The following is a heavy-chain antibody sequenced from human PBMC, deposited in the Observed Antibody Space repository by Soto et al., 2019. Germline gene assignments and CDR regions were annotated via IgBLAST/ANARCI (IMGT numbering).Heavy chain of an antibody. CDR2: IYDSGST. Sequence: QVQLQESGPGLVKPSETLSLTCTVSGGSISGGVYYWSWIRQPPGKGLEWIGYIYDSGSTYYNPSRKSGFTISADTAKHLFSRGLIPVTAADPAVYYCARELLPLPPAWHFNLWGRGPLVTVSS. CDR1: GGSISGGVYY. J-gene: IGHJ2*01. V-gene: IGHV4-30-4*01. CDR3: ARELLPLPPAWHFNL.